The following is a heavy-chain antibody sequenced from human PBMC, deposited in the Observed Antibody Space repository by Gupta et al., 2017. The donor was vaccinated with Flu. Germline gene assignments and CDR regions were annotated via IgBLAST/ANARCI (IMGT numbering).Heavy chain of an antibody. CDR3: ARGGWNDPIGAEY. CDR1: GFPCSGYG. CDR2: IWSDGSNE. V-gene: IGHV3-33*01. D-gene: IGHD1-1*01. J-gene: IGHJ4*02. Sequence: QVQLVESGGGVVQPGRSLRLSCAASGFPCSGYGRHWGRQAPGKGLEWVAVIWSDGSNEYYADSVKGRFTISRDNSKNTLYLQMNSLRAEDTAVYYCARGGWNDPIGAEYWGQGTLVTVSS.